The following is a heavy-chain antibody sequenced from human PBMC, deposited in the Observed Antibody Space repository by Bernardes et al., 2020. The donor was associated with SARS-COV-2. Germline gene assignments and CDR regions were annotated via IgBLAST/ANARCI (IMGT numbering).Heavy chain of an antibody. J-gene: IGHJ4*02. CDR1: GGSFSDYY. V-gene: IGHV4-34*01. CDR3: ARDSRTAPNSTGVDY. D-gene: IGHD2-2*01. CDR2: INHRGST. Sequence: SETLSLTCAVYGGSFSDYYWIWVRQPPGKGLEWIGEINHRGSTGFNPSLKSRVTISIDTSKNQFSLKLTSVTAADTALYYCARDSRTAPNSTGVDYWGQGTLVTVSS.